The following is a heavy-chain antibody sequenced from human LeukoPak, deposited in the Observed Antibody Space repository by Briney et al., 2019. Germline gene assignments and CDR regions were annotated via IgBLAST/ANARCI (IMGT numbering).Heavy chain of an antibody. V-gene: IGHV4-34*01. J-gene: IGHJ4*02. D-gene: IGHD3-10*01. CDR1: GGSFSGYY. CDR2: INHSGST. Sequence: PSETLSLTCAVYGGSFSGYYWSWIRQPPGEGLEWIGEINHSGSTNYNPSLKSRVTISVDTSKNQFSLKLSSVTAADTAVYYCARHPRYFGSGSYEIDYWGQGILVTVSS. CDR3: ARHPRYFGSGSYEIDY.